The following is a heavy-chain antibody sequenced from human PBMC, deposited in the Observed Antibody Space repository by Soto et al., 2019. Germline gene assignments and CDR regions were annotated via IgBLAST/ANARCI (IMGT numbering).Heavy chain of an antibody. Sequence: QVQLQQWGAGLLKPSETLSLTCAVYGGSFSGYYWSWIRQPPGKGLEWIGEINHSGSTNYNPSLKSRVTISVDTSQNQFSLKLSSVTAADTAVSYCAREAWLSWFDPWGQGTLVTVSS. V-gene: IGHV4-34*01. CDR3: AREAWLSWFDP. D-gene: IGHD3-10*01. CDR2: INHSGST. J-gene: IGHJ5*02. CDR1: GGSFSGYY.